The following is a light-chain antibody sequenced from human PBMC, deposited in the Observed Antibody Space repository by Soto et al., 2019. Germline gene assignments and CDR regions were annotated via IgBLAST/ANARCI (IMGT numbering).Light chain of an antibody. Sequence: QSVLTQWPSASASLGASVKLTCTLSSGHSSYAIAWHQQQPEKGPRFLMRLNSDGSHNKGYGIPDRFSGSSSGAERYLTISSAQSENEADSYCQTWGTDVSVFGGGTQLTVL. CDR3: QTWGTDVSV. CDR2: LNSDGSH. V-gene: IGLV4-69*01. J-gene: IGLJ7*01. CDR1: SGHSSYA.